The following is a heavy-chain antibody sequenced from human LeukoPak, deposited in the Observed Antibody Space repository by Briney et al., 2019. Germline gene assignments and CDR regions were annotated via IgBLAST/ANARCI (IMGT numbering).Heavy chain of an antibody. CDR3: TREQGDWNDAFDI. CDR2: IRSKAYGGTT. Sequence: GGSLRLSCTASGFTFGDYAMSWFRQAPGKGLEWVGFIRSKAYGGTTEYAASVKGRFTISRDDSKSIAYLQMNSLKTEDTAVYYCTREQGDWNDAFDIWGQGTMVTVSS. J-gene: IGHJ3*02. D-gene: IGHD1-1*01. V-gene: IGHV3-49*03. CDR1: GFTFGDYA.